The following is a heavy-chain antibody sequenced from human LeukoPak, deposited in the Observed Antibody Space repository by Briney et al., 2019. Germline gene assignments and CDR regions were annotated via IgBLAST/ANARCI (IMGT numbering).Heavy chain of an antibody. Sequence: SVKVSCKASGGTFSSYAISWVRQAPGQGLEWMGGIIPIFGTANYAQKFQGRVTITADESTSTAYMELSSLRSEGTAVYYCASSAGGCSSTSCYYGYWGQGTLVTVSS. V-gene: IGHV1-69*13. CDR2: IIPIFGTA. J-gene: IGHJ4*02. D-gene: IGHD2-2*01. CDR3: ASSAGGCSSTSCYYGY. CDR1: GGTFSSYA.